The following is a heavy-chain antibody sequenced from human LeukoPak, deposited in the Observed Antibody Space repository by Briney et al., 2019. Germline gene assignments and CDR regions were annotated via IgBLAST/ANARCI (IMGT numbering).Heavy chain of an antibody. D-gene: IGHD3-22*01. Sequence: TSETLSLTCTVSTGSVSSGTYYWSWIRQPPGKGLEWIGYMYYNGSTNYNPSLKSRVTISVDTSKKRFSLKLSSVPAADTAMYYCARAPRVTMIIVTPGAFDMWGQGTMVTVSS. V-gene: IGHV4-61*01. J-gene: IGHJ3*02. CDR3: ARAPRVTMIIVTPGAFDM. CDR2: MYYNGST. CDR1: TGSVSSGTYY.